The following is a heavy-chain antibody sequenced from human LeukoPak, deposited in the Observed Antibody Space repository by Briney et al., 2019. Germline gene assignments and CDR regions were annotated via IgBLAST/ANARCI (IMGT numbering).Heavy chain of an antibody. J-gene: IGHJ4*02. V-gene: IGHV3-30*04. CDR1: GFTFSSYA. D-gene: IGHD3-22*01. Sequence: PGRSLRLSCAASGFTFSSYAMHWVRQAPGKGLEWVAVISYDGSNKYHADSVKGRFTISRDNSKNTLYLQMNSLRAEDTAVYYCARDGSEYYYDSSGFDYWGQGTLVTVSS. CDR3: ARDGSEYYYDSSGFDY. CDR2: ISYDGSNK.